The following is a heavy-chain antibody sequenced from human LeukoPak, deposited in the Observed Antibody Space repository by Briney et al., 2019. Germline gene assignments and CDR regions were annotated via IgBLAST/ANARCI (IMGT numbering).Heavy chain of an antibody. CDR2: ISGSGGST. CDR3: ARGSYYDTSGYVNWYFDL. D-gene: IGHD3-22*01. CDR1: GFTFSSYA. J-gene: IGHJ2*01. Sequence: GGSLRLSCAASGFTFSSYAMSWVRQAPGKGLEWVSAISGSGGSTYYADSVKGRFTISRDNAKNSLYLQMNSLRAEDTTVYYCARGSYYDTSGYVNWYFDLWGRGTLVTVSS. V-gene: IGHV3-23*01.